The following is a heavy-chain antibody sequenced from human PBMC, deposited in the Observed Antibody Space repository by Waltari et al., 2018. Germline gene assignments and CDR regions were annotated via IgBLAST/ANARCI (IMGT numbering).Heavy chain of an antibody. V-gene: IGHV3-9*01. Sequence: EVQLVESGGGLVQPGRSLRLSCAASGFTFDDYAMHWVRQAPGKGLEWGSGISWNSGSIGYADSVKGRFTISRDNAKNSLYLQMNSLRAEDTALYYCAKGGVTFFDYWGQGTLVTVSS. D-gene: IGHD2-21*02. J-gene: IGHJ4*02. CDR1: GFTFDDYA. CDR3: AKGGVTFFDY. CDR2: ISWNSGSI.